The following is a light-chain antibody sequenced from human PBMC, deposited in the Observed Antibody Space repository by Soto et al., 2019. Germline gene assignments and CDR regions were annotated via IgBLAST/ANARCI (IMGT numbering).Light chain of an antibody. CDR2: GAS. CDR3: QQGHNWPLT. V-gene: IGKV3-15*01. CDR1: QSINSE. J-gene: IGKJ2*01. Sequence: EIVMTQSPATLSLSPGERAALSCRASQSINSELAWYHQKHGQPPRLLIYGASTRATGVPARFTGSESGSEFTLTISRLQPDDFAVYYCQQGHNWPLTFGQGTRLEI.